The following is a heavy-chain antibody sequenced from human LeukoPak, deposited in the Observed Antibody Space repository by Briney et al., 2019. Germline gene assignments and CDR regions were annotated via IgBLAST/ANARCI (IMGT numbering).Heavy chain of an antibody. CDR3: ARDWGMVRGVPPFDY. CDR1: GGSISTSNYY. V-gene: IGHV4-39*07. Sequence: SETLSLTCTVSGGSISTSNYYWGWIRQPPGKGLEWIGSIYQSGNTYYNPSLKSRVTISVDTSKNQFSLKVRSVTAADTAVYYCARDWGMVRGVPPFDYWGQGTLVTVSS. J-gene: IGHJ4*02. D-gene: IGHD3-10*01. CDR2: IYQSGNT.